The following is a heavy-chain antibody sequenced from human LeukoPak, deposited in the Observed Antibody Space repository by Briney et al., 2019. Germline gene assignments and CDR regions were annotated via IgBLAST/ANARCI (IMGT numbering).Heavy chain of an antibody. J-gene: IGHJ4*02. Sequence: PGGSLRLSCAASGFTFSNYMMNWVRQAPGKGLEWVSYISSSSSTIYYADSVKGRFTISRDNAKNSLYLQMNSLRAEDTAVYYCAREVAVAGSADYFDYWGQGTLVTVSS. CDR2: ISSSSSTI. D-gene: IGHD6-19*01. CDR3: AREVAVAGSADYFDY. V-gene: IGHV3-48*01. CDR1: GFTFSNYM.